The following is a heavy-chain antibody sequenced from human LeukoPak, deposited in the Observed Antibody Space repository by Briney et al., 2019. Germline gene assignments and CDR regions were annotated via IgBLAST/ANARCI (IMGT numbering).Heavy chain of an antibody. D-gene: IGHD3-22*01. J-gene: IGHJ4*02. CDR3: ARSYYYDSSGEHDY. V-gene: IGHV4-59*01. Sequence: KPSETLSLTCTVSGGSISTYYWSWIRQPPGKGLEWIGYINYSGSTNYNPSLNSRLTITVDTSKNQFSLKLSSVTAADTAVYYCARSYYYDSSGEHDYWGQGTLVTVSS. CDR1: GGSISTYY. CDR2: INYSGST.